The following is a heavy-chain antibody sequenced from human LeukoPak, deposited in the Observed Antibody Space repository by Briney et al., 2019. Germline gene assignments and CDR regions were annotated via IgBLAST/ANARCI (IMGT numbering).Heavy chain of an antibody. Sequence: PGGSLRLSCAASGFTFSSYAMSWVRQAPGKGLEWVSAISGSGGSTYYADSVEGRFTISRDNSKNTLYLQMNSLRAEDTAVYYCAKETPGYCSSTSCPNWFDPWGQGTLVTVSS. CDR3: AKETPGYCSSTSCPNWFDP. V-gene: IGHV3-23*01. CDR2: ISGSGGST. J-gene: IGHJ5*02. CDR1: GFTFSSYA. D-gene: IGHD2-2*01.